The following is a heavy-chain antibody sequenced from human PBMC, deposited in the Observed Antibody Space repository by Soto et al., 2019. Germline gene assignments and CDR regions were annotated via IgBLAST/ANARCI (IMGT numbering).Heavy chain of an antibody. CDR2: TSYDGSNK. CDR3: ARDGRFGELNYGMDV. CDR1: GFSFSGYA. J-gene: IGHJ6*02. D-gene: IGHD3-10*01. V-gene: IGHV3-30-3*01. Sequence: SLRLSCAASGFSFSGYAMHWVRQAPGKGLEWVGVTSYDGSNKYYADSVKGRFTISRDNSKNTLYLQMNSLRAEDTALYYCARDGRFGELNYGMDVWGQGTTVTVSS.